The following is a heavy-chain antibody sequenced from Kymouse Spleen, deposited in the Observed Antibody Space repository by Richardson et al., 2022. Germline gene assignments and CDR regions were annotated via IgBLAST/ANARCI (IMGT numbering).Heavy chain of an antibody. CDR2: INHSGST. J-gene: IGHJ4*02. D-gene: IGHD3-22*01. V-gene: IGHV4-34*01. Sequence: QVQLQQWGAGLLKPSETLSLTCAVYGGSFSGYYWSWIRQPPGKGLEWIGEINHSGSTNYNPSLKSRVTISVDTSKNQFSLKLSSVTAADTAVYYCARMYYYDSSGYYPFDYWGQGTLVTVSS. CDR3: ARMYYYDSSGYYPFDY. CDR1: GGSFSGYY.